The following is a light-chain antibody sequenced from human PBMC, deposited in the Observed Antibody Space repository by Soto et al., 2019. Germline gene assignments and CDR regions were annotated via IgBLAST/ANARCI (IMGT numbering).Light chain of an antibody. V-gene: IGLV6-57*04. CDR2: EDN. CDR1: SGSIASNS. CDR3: QSSDSSNVV. Sequence: NFMLTQPHSVSESPGKTVTISCTRSSGSIASNSVQWYQQRPGSAPTTVIYEDNQRPSGVPDRFSGSIDSSSNSASLTISGLKTEDEADYYCQSSDSSNVVFGGGTKVTVL. J-gene: IGLJ2*01.